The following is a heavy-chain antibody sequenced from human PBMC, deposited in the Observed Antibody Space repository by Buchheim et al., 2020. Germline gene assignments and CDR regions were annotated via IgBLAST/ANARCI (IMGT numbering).Heavy chain of an antibody. CDR2: IGSSGIEV. CDR3: ARSTDYRGGMDV. CDR1: GFTFSDSY. J-gene: IGHJ6*02. Sequence: QVQLVESGGGLVKPGGSLRLSCAASGFTFSDSYMSWIRQSPGKGLEWVAYIGSSGIEVNYADSVKGRFTIARDNAKTSLYLQMNSLRAEDTAVYYCARSTDYRGGMDVWGQGTT. D-gene: IGHD4-11*01. V-gene: IGHV3-11*01.